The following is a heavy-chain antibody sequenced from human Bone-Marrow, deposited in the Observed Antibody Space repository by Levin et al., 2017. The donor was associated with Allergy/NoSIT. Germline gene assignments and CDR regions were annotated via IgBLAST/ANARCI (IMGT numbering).Heavy chain of an antibody. CDR3: ASAMSRRSGIDQ. J-gene: IGHJ4*02. CDR1: GISVTDNY. V-gene: IGHV3-53*01. D-gene: IGHD1-26*01. CDR2: IHLAGTT. Sequence: RSGGSLRLSCAASGISVTDNYMTWVRQAPGKGLEWVSVIHLAGTTYYADSVNGRFTISRDGSKNSVYLDTGGLREGDTAVYYCASAMSRRSGIDQWGQGTLVAVSS.